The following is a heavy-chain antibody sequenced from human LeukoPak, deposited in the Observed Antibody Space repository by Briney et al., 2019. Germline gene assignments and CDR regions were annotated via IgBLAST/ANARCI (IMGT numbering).Heavy chain of an antibody. D-gene: IGHD2-15*01. CDR1: GYTFTGYY. Sequence: GASLKVSCKASGYTFTGYYMHWVRQAPGQGLEWMGWIDPNSGGTNYAQKFQGRVTMTRDTSISTAYVELSRLRSDDTAVYYCAREALGYCSGGSCDSGALDIWGQGTMVIVSS. CDR3: AREALGYCSGGSCDSGALDI. J-gene: IGHJ3*02. V-gene: IGHV1-2*02. CDR2: IDPNSGGT.